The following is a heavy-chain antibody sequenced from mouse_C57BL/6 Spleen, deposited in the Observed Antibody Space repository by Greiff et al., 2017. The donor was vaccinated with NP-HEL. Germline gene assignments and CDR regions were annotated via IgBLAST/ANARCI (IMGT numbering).Heavy chain of an antibody. Sequence: EVKLVESGGGLVKPGGSLKLSCAASGFTFSDYGMHWVRQAPEKGLEWVAYISSGSSTIYYADTVKGRFTISRDNAKNTLFLQMTSLRSEDTAMYYCARESYDYDERGFDYWGQGTTLTVSS. CDR2: ISSGSSTI. V-gene: IGHV5-17*01. CDR3: ARESYDYDERGFDY. J-gene: IGHJ2*01. D-gene: IGHD2-4*01. CDR1: GFTFSDYG.